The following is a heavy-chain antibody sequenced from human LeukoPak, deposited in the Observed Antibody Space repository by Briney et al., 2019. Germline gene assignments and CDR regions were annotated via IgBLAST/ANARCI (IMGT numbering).Heavy chain of an antibody. CDR3: ARDQVDTAMVFHY. CDR1: GLSFSHYP. D-gene: IGHD5-18*01. J-gene: IGHJ4*02. Sequence: GGSLRLSCAASGLSFSHYPMHWVRQPPGKGLEWVAVISSDGTGTYYSESVRGRFTISRDNAKNSLYLQMNSLRAEDTAVYYCARDQVDTAMVFHYWGQGTLVTVSS. CDR2: ISSDGTGT. V-gene: IGHV3-30-3*01.